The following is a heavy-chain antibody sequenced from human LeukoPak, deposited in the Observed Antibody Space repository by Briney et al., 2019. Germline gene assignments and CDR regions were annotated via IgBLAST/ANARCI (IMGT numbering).Heavy chain of an antibody. CDR2: IGGSGGGT. V-gene: IGHV3-23*01. Sequence: GGSLRLSCEASGFKFSDYSMSWVRQAPGKGLEWVAGIGGSGGGTYYGDSVKGRFTVSGDNSKNTVFLHMNTLRPEDTAIYYCAREPSNNWNLDYWGQGILVTVSS. CDR3: AREPSNNWNLDY. J-gene: IGHJ4*02. D-gene: IGHD1-1*01. CDR1: GFKFSDYS.